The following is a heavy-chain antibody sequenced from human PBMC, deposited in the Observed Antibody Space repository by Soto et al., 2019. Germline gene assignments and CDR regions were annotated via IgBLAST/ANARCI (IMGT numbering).Heavy chain of an antibody. J-gene: IGHJ6*03. V-gene: IGHV4-39*01. CDR2: IYYSGST. CDR1: GGSISSSSYY. D-gene: IGHD2-2*01. Sequence: QLQLQESGPGLVKPSETLSLTCTVSGGSISSSSYYWGWIRQPPGKGLEWIGSIYYSGSTYYNPSLKSRVTISVDTSKNQFSLKLSSVTAADTAVYYCARRVKGYCSSTSCYAGLWSYYYYMDVWGKGTTVTVSS. CDR3: ARRVKGYCSSTSCYAGLWSYYYYMDV.